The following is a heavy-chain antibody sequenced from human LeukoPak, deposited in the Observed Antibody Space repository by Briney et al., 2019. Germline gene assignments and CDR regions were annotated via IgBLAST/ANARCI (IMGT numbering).Heavy chain of an antibody. CDR2: IHYSGST. D-gene: IGHD2-15*01. CDR3: ARRYCRNNNCRFDP. Sequence: SETLSLTCSVSGYSISSDYWSWIRLPPGKGLEWIGYIHYSGSTYYNPSLKSGVTISVDTSKNQFSLNLRSVTAADTAVYYCARRYCRNNNCRFDPWGQGTLVTVSS. V-gene: IGHV4-59*01. CDR1: GYSISSDY. J-gene: IGHJ5*02.